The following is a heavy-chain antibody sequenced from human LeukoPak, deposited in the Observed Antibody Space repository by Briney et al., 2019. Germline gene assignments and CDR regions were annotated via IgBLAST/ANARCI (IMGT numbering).Heavy chain of an antibody. CDR2: ITPILGIA. V-gene: IGHV1-69*04. D-gene: IGHD3-16*01. CDR3: ARGRDDYVWGSPFDP. CDR1: GGTFSSYA. Sequence: SVKVSCKASGGTFSSYAISWVRQAPGQGLEWMGRITPILGIANYAQKFQGRVTITADKSTSTAYMELSSLRSEDTAVYYCARGRDDYVWGSPFDPWGQGTLVTVSS. J-gene: IGHJ5*02.